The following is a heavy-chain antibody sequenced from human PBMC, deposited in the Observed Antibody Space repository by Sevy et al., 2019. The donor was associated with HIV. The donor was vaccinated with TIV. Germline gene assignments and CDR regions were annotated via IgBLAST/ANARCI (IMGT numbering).Heavy chain of an antibody. CDR3: ARGPDDGARADWFDP. CDR1: GFTFNRHW. D-gene: IGHD3-3*01. CDR2: IKQDESET. V-gene: IGHV3-7*03. Sequence: GGSLRLSCAASGFTFNRHWMGWVRQAPGKALEWVANIKQDESETYVDSVKGRFTISRDNAKNSVYLQMNSLRAEDTAVYYCARGPDDGARADWFDPWGQGTLVTVSS. J-gene: IGHJ5*02.